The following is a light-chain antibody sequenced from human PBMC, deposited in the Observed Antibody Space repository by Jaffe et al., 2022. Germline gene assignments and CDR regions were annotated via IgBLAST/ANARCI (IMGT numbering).Light chain of an antibody. V-gene: IGLV1-51*01. Sequence: QSVLTQPPSVSAAPGQKVTISCSGSSSNIGNNYVSWYQQLPGTAPKLLIYDNNKRPSGIPDRFSGSKSGTSATLGITGLQTGDEADYYCGTWDSSLSGWGCWVFGGGTKLTVL. CDR2: DNN. CDR1: SSNIGNNY. J-gene: IGLJ3*02. CDR3: GTWDSSLSGWGCWV.